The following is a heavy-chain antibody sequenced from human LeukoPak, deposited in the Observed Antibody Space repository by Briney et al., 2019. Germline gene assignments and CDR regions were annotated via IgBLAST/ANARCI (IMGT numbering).Heavy chain of an antibody. CDR1: GYTFTGYY. Sequence: ASVKVSCKASGYTFTGYYMHWVRQAPGQGLEWMGWINPNSGGTNYAQKFQGRVTMTRDTSISTAYMELSRLRSYDTAVYYCAREHFSTVVTVGNWFDPWGQGTLVTVSS. V-gene: IGHV1-2*02. D-gene: IGHD4-23*01. CDR3: AREHFSTVVTVGNWFDP. J-gene: IGHJ5*02. CDR2: INPNSGGT.